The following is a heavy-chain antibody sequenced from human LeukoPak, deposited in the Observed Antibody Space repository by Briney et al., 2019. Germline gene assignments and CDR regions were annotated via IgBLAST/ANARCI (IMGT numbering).Heavy chain of an antibody. CDR3: ARGCQYQLLIFLYYYMDV. V-gene: IGHV1-2*02. CDR2: INPNSGGT. D-gene: IGHD2-2*01. CDR1: GYTFTDYY. Sequence: ASVKVSCKASGYTFTDYYIHWVRQAPGQGLEWMGWINPNSGGTNYAQKFQGRVTMTRDTSISTAHMELSRLRSDDTAVYYCARGCQYQLLIFLYYYMDVWGKGTTVTISS. J-gene: IGHJ6*03.